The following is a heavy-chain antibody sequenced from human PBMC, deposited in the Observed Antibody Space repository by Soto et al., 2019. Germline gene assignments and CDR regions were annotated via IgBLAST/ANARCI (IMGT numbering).Heavy chain of an antibody. J-gene: IGHJ4*02. V-gene: IGHV3-64*01. CDR1: GFTFTSYA. CDR3: ARQWLDSYYFDY. CDR2: ISSNGGST. D-gene: IGHD6-19*01. Sequence: EVQLVESGGGLVQPGGSLRLSCAASGFTFTSYAMHWVRQAPGKGLEYVSAISSNGGSTYYANSVKGRFTISRDNYKNTLYLQMGSLRAEDRAVYYCARQWLDSYYFDYWGQGTLVTVSS.